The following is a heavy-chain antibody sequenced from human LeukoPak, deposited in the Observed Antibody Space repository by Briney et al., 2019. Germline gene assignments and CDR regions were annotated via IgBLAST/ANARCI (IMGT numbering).Heavy chain of an antibody. CDR3: ARGWYGGFGYFDY. D-gene: IGHD3-16*01. CDR1: GCTFSSYA. V-gene: IGHV3-30*04. J-gene: IGHJ4*02. Sequence: GGSLRLSCAASGCTFSSYAMHWVRRAPGKGLEWVAVISYDGSNKYYADSVKGRFTISRDNSKNTLYLQMNSLRAEDTAVYYCARGWYGGFGYFDYWGQGTLVTVSS. CDR2: ISYDGSNK.